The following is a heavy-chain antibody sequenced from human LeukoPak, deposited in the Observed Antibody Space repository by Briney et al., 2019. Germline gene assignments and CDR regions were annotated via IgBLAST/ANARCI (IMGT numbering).Heavy chain of an antibody. Sequence: ASVKVSCKASGYTFTGHYMHWVRQAPGQGLEWMGWINPNSGGTNYAQKFQGRVTMTRDTSISTAYMELSRLRSDDTAVYYCARSDGYNHPFDYWGQGTLVTVSS. CDR2: INPNSGGT. D-gene: IGHD5-24*01. CDR1: GYTFTGHY. CDR3: ARSDGYNHPFDY. J-gene: IGHJ4*02. V-gene: IGHV1-2*02.